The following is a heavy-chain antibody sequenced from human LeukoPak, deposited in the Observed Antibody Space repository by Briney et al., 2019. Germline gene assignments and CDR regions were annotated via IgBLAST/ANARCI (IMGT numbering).Heavy chain of an antibody. CDR1: GGSISSGGYY. V-gene: IGHV4-31*03. CDR2: IYYSGST. Sequence: SQTLSLTCTVSGGSISSGGYYWSWIRQHPGKGLEWIGYIYYSGSTNYNPSLKSRATISVDTSKNQFSLKLSSVTAADTAVYYCARESGSYSRAFDIWGQGTMVTVSS. J-gene: IGHJ3*02. D-gene: IGHD1-26*01. CDR3: ARESGSYSRAFDI.